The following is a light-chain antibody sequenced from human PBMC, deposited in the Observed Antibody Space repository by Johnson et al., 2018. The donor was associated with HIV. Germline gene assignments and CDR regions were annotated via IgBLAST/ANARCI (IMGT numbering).Light chain of an antibody. CDR3: GAWDSSLSAHFV. Sequence: QSVLTQPPSVSAAPGQKVTISCSGSSSTIGNNFVSWYQVLPGTAPKLLIYKDNERPSGIPDRFSASKSGTSATLVITGLQTGDEADYYCGAWDSSLSAHFVFGTGTKVTVL. CDR1: SSTIGNNF. J-gene: IGLJ1*01. CDR2: KDN. V-gene: IGLV1-51*02.